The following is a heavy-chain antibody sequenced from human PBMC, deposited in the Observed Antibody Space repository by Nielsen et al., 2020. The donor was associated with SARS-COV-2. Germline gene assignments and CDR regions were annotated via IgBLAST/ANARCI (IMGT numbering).Heavy chain of an antibody. CDR2: ISSNGGST. CDR1: GFTFSSYA. V-gene: IGHV3-64D*08. CDR3: AKVVSAYWYFDL. J-gene: IGHJ2*01. Sequence: GESLKISCSASGFTFSSYAMHWVRQAPGKGLEYVSAISSNGGSTYYADSVKGRFTISRDNSKNTLYLQMSSLRAEDTAVYYCAKVVSAYWYFDLWGRGTLVTVSS. D-gene: IGHD3-10*01.